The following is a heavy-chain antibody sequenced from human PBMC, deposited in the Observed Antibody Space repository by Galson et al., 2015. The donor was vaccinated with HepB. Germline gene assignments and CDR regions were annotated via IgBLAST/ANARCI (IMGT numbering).Heavy chain of an antibody. Sequence: SVKVSCKASGYTFTSYYMRWVRQAPGQGLEWMGIVNPSGGSTSYARKFQGRVTMTRDTSTSTVYMELSSLRSEDTAVYYCARDYITMIVVGADHWFDPWGQGTLVTVSS. CDR2: VNPSGGST. CDR3: ARDYITMIVVGADHWFDP. J-gene: IGHJ5*02. V-gene: IGHV1-46*01. CDR1: GYTFTSYY. D-gene: IGHD3-22*01.